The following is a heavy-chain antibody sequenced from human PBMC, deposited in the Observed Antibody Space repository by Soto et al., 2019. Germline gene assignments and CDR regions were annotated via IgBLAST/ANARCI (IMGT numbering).Heavy chain of an antibody. CDR3: EREENCSDGICYSEYFQR. CDR2: VNPSGGST. V-gene: IGHV1-46*01. D-gene: IGHD2-15*01. CDR1: GYILTAYS. J-gene: IGHJ1*01. Sequence: QVQLVQSGAEVKKPGASVKVSCKASGYILTAYSMHWVRQAPGQGLEWMGVVNPSGGSTNYAQKFQGRITMTRDTSTSTVYMDLSSLTSEDTAVYYCEREENCSDGICYSEYFQRWGQGTLVTVSS.